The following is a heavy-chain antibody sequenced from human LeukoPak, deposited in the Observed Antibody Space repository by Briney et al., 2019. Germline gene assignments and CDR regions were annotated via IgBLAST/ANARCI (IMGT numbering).Heavy chain of an antibody. CDR1: GFTFCSYE. J-gene: IGHJ4*02. Sequence: GGSLRLSCAASGFTFCSYEMNWVRRAPGKGLEWVAFIRYDGSNKYYADSVKGRFTISRDNSKNTLYLQMNSLRAEDTAVYYCAKDRFYHIVVVTAYDYWGQGTLVTVSS. CDR3: AKDRFYHIVVVTAYDY. V-gene: IGHV3-30*02. CDR2: IRYDGSNK. D-gene: IGHD2-21*02.